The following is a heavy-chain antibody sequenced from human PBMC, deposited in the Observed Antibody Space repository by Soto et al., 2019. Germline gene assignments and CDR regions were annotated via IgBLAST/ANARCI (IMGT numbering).Heavy chain of an antibody. Sequence: QVQLQESGPRLVKPSETLSLTCTVSGDSVSSGRYYWSWVRQPPGKPLEWIGYIHYTGSTIYNPSLQSRVTISMETSQNQFSLNLNSVTTADTAMYYCARSACGGRDCYDFDYWGQGTLVTVSS. CDR3: ARSACGGRDCYDFDY. CDR1: GDSVSSGRYY. D-gene: IGHD2-21*02. V-gene: IGHV4-61*01. CDR2: IHYTGST. J-gene: IGHJ4*02.